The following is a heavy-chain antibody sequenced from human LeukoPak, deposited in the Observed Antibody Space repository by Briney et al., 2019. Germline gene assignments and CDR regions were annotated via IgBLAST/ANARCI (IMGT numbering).Heavy chain of an antibody. CDR2: INPSGGST. V-gene: IGHV1-46*01. CDR1: GYTFTSYY. D-gene: IGHD1-26*01. Sequence: ASVKVSCKASGYTFTSYYMHWVRQAPGQGLEWMGIINPSGGSTSYAQEFQGRVTMTRDTSTSTVYMELSSLRSEDTAVYYCARGGSIVGATVIFDYWGQGTLVTVSS. CDR3: ARGGSIVGATVIFDY. J-gene: IGHJ4*02.